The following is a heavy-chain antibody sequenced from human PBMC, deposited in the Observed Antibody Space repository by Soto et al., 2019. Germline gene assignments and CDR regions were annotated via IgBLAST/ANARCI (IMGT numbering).Heavy chain of an antibody. CDR3: ARLIAAATQGGYYYYGMDV. Sequence: GESLKISCKGSGYSFTSYWIGWVRQMPGKGLEWMGIIYPGDSDTRYSPSFQGQVTISADKSISTAYLQWSSLKASDTAMYYCARLIAAATQGGYYYYGMDVWGQGTTVPVSS. V-gene: IGHV5-51*01. CDR1: GYSFTSYW. CDR2: IYPGDSDT. D-gene: IGHD6-13*01. J-gene: IGHJ6*02.